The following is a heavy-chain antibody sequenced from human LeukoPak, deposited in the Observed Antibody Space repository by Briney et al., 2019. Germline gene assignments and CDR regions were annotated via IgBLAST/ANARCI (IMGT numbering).Heavy chain of an antibody. Sequence: PSETLSLTCAVYGGSFSGYYWGWIRQPPGKGLEWIGSIYYSGSTYYNPSLKSRVTISVDTSKNQFSLKLSSVTAADTAVYYCARLYSSSWYSTHYYYYGMDVWGQGTTVTVSS. J-gene: IGHJ6*02. CDR1: GGSFSGYY. D-gene: IGHD6-13*01. V-gene: IGHV4-39*01. CDR2: IYYSGST. CDR3: ARLYSSSWYSTHYYYYGMDV.